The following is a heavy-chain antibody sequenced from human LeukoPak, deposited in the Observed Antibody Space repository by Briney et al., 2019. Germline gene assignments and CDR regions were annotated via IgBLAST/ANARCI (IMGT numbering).Heavy chain of an antibody. CDR2: IYYSGST. V-gene: IGHV4-30-4*01. CDR3: ARDPYYDYVWGSYRHYGMDV. Sequence: SETLSLTCTVSGGSISSGDYYWSWIRQPPGKGLGWIGYIYYSGSTYYNPSLKSRVTISVDTSKNQFSLKLSSVTAADTAVYYCARDPYYDYVWGSYRHYGMDVWGQGTTVTVSS. D-gene: IGHD3-16*02. J-gene: IGHJ6*02. CDR1: GGSISSGDYY.